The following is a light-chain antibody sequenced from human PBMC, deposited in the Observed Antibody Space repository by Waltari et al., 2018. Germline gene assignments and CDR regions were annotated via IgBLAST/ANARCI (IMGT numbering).Light chain of an antibody. CDR2: GPS. Sequence: EIVMTQSPATLSVSPGERATLPCRASQSISSNLAWYQQKPGQAPRLLIYGPSTRATGLPARFSGSGSGTEFTLTISSMQSEDFAVYDCQQYNNWPLTFGGGTKVEIK. CDR3: QQYNNWPLT. V-gene: IGKV3-15*01. CDR1: QSISSN. J-gene: IGKJ4*01.